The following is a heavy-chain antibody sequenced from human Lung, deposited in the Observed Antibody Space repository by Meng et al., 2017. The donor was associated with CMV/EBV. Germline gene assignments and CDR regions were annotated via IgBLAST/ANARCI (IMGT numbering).Heavy chain of an antibody. Sequence: ETXSLTXSVSAGSVSSTHYYWGWIRQPPGKGLEWIGHVYYNGSTYHNPSLKSRVTMSVDTSKNHFSLNVSSVTAADTAVYYCARRLWGFFDSWGQGTLVTVSS. CDR1: AGSVSSTHYY. D-gene: IGHD3-16*01. J-gene: IGHJ4*02. CDR2: VYYNGST. V-gene: IGHV4-39*02. CDR3: ARRLWGFFDS.